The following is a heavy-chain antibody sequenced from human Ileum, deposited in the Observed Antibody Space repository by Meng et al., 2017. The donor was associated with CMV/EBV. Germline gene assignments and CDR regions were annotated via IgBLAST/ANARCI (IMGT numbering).Heavy chain of an antibody. J-gene: IGHJ6*02. CDR1: GGTFSSYA. CDR2: IIPIFGTA. V-gene: IGHV1-69*05. Sequence: SVKVSCKASGGTFSSYAISWVRQAPGQGLEWMGGIIPIFGTANYAQKFQGRVTITTDESTSTAYMELSSLRSEDTAVYYCARSGETTLRFLEWFGSPYGMDVWGQGTTVTVSS. CDR3: ARSGETTLRFLEWFGSPYGMDV. D-gene: IGHD3-3*01.